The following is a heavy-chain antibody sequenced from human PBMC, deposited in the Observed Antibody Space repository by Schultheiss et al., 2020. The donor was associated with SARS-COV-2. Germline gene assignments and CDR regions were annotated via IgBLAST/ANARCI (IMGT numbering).Heavy chain of an antibody. CDR2: ISGSGGST. Sequence: GGSLRLSCAASGFTFSSYAMSWVRQAPGKGLEWVSAISGSGGSTYYADSVKGRFTISRDNSKNTLYLQMNSLRAEDTAVYYCAKDGEGPRDYYYMDVWGKGTTVTVSS. CDR1: GFTFSSYA. D-gene: IGHD2-21*01. J-gene: IGHJ6*03. CDR3: AKDGEGPRDYYYMDV. V-gene: IGHV3-23*01.